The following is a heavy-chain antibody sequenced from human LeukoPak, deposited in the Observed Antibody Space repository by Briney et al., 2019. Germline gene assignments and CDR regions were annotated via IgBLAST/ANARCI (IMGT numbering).Heavy chain of an antibody. Sequence: GGSLRLSCAASGFTVSSNYMSWVRQAPGKGLEWVSGIKRNGDVTGYADSVRGRFTISRDNAKNSLYLQMNSLRAEDTALYYCARYRLDRRLDYWGQGTLVTVSS. CDR2: IKRNGDVT. CDR3: ARYRLDRRLDY. CDR1: GFTVSSNY. D-gene: IGHD3-16*01. V-gene: IGHV3-20*04. J-gene: IGHJ4*02.